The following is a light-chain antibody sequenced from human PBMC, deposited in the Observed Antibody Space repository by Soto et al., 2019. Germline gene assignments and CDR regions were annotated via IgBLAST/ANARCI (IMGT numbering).Light chain of an antibody. Sequence: DIQMTQSPSSLSASVGDRVTITCRASQGIRNYLAWYQQKPGKVPKLLIYAASTLQSGVPSRFSGSGSGTDFTLTISSLQPEDVATYYCQKYNSAHLGGGTKVEIK. J-gene: IGKJ4*01. V-gene: IGKV1-27*01. CDR1: QGIRNY. CDR2: AAS. CDR3: QKYNSAH.